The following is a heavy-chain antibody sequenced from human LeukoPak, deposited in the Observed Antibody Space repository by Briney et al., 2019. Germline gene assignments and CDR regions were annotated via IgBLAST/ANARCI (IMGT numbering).Heavy chain of an antibody. Sequence: PGGSLRLSCAASGFSFSSDVMHWVRQAPGKGLEWVAVIWYDGSNKYYADSVKGRFTISRDNSKNTLYLQVNSLRAEDTAVYYCARRRGYYFDYWGQGTLVTVSS. CDR1: GFSFSSDV. CDR3: ARRRGYYFDY. V-gene: IGHV3-33*01. J-gene: IGHJ4*02. D-gene: IGHD2-21*01. CDR2: IWYDGSNK.